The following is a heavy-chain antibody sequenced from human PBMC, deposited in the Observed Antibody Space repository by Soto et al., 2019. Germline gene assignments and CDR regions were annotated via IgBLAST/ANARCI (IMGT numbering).Heavy chain of an antibody. CDR1: GGSFSGYY. CDR2: INHSGST. CDR3: ARDTRYCTNGVCSTFEY. V-gene: IGHV4-34*02. D-gene: IGHD2-8*01. Sequence: QVQLQQWGAGLLKPSETLSLTCAVYGGSFSGYYWSWIRQPPGKGLEWIGEINHSGSTNYNPSLNSRVTIAIDTSKNQFSLKLSSVTAADTAVYYCARDTRYCTNGVCSTFEYWGQGTLVTVSS. J-gene: IGHJ4*01.